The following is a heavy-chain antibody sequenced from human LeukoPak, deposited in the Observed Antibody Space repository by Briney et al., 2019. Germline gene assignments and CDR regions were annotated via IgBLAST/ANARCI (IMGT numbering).Heavy chain of an antibody. CDR1: GYTFTGYY. D-gene: IGHD5-12*01. CDR2: INPNGGGT. Sequence: ASVKVSCMASGYTFTGYYMHWVRQAPGQGLEWMGWINPNGGGTNYAQKFQGRVTMNRDTSLSTTYMELSRLRSDDTAVYYCARGSGYDLSPNDFWGQGTLVTVSS. CDR3: ARGSGYDLSPNDF. J-gene: IGHJ4*02. V-gene: IGHV1-2*02.